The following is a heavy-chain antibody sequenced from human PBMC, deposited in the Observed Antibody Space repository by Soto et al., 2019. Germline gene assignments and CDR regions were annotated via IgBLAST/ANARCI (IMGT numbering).Heavy chain of an antibody. D-gene: IGHD3-10*01. CDR1: GFTFSSYA. CDR2: ISGSGGST. CDR3: AKEGHPLLRGGVSYYFDY. J-gene: IGHJ4*02. Sequence: EVQLLESGGGLVQPGGSLRLSCAASGFTFSSYAMSCVRQAPGQGLEWVSAISGSGGSTYYADSVKGRFTICRDNHKNTLYLQMNSLRAEDTAVYYCAKEGHPLLRGGVSYYFDYWGQGALVTVSS. V-gene: IGHV3-23*01.